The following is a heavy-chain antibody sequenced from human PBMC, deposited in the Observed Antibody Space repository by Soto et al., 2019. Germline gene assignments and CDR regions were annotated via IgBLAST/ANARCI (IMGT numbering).Heavy chain of an antibody. CDR2: IYYSGST. J-gene: IGHJ4*02. CDR3: ARSRGIYDSSGYYYHPGSAARFDY. V-gene: IGHV4-61*01. CDR1: GGSVSSGSYY. D-gene: IGHD3-22*01. Sequence: PSETLSLTCTVSGGSVSSGSYYWSWIRQPPGKGLEWIGYIYYSGSTNYNPSLKSRVTISVDTSKNQFSLKLSSVTAADTAVYYCARSRGIYDSSGYYYHPGSAARFDYCGQGTLVTVSS.